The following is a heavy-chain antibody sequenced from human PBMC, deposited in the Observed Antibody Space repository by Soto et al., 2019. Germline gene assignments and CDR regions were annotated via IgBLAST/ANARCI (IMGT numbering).Heavy chain of an antibody. CDR2: IYYSGST. D-gene: IGHD3-9*01. V-gene: IGHV4-31*03. CDR1: GGSISSGGYY. Sequence: SETLSLTCTVSGGSISSGGYYWSWIRQHPGKGLEWIGYIYYSGSTYYNPSLKSRVTISVDTSKNQFSLKLSSVTAADTAVYYCARQTQDYDILTGYLNWGQGTLVTVSS. CDR3: ARQTQDYDILTGYLN. J-gene: IGHJ4*02.